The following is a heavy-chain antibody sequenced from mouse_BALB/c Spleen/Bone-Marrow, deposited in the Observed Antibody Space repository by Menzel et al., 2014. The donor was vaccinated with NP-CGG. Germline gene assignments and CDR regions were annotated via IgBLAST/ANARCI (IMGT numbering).Heavy chain of an antibody. V-gene: IGHV1S137*01. Sequence: QVQLQQPGAELVRPGVSVKISCKGSGYSFTDYAMHWVKQSHAKSLEWIGVISTYYGDASYNQKFKGKATLTVDKSSSTAYMELARLASEDCAIYYCARDAMDYWGQGTSVTVSS. CDR1: GYSFTDYA. J-gene: IGHJ4*01. CDR3: ARDAMDY. CDR2: ISTYYGDA.